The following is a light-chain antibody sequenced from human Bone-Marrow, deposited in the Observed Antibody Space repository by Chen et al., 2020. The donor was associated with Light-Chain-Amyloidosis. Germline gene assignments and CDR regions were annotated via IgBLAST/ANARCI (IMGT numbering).Light chain of an antibody. Sequence: QSALTQPASVSGSPGQSITISCTGTSSDVGGDNHVSWYQQHPDKAPKLMIYEVTNRPSWVPDRFSGSTSDNAASLTISGLQTEVEADYFCSSYTITNTLVFGSGTRVTVL. CDR1: SSDVGGDNH. J-gene: IGLJ1*01. V-gene: IGLV2-14*01. CDR3: SSYTITNTLV. CDR2: EVT.